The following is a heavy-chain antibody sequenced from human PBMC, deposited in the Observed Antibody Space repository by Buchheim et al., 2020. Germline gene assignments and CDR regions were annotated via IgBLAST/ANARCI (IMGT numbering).Heavy chain of an antibody. J-gene: IGHJ3*02. CDR2: INHSGST. V-gene: IGHV4-34*01. D-gene: IGHD5-24*01. CDR3: ARVRRWLHGDAFDI. Sequence: QVQLQQWGAGLLKPSETLSLTCAVYGGSFSGYYWSWIRQHPGKGLEWIGEINHSGSTNYNPSFKSRVTISVDTSMNKFALKLSSVAAADTAVYYCARVRRWLHGDAFDIWGERT. CDR1: GGSFSGYY.